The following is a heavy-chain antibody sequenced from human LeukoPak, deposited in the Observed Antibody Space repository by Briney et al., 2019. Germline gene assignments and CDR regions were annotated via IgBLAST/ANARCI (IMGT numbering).Heavy chain of an antibody. V-gene: IGHV1-3*01. D-gene: IGHD3-10*01. Sequence: GASVKVSCKASGYTFTSYAMHWVRQAPGQRLEWMGWINVGNGNTKYSQNFQGRVTITRDTSASTAYMELSSLRSEDTAMYYCAREEMIRGVTNYWGQGTLVTVSS. CDR1: GYTFTSYA. CDR2: INVGNGNT. CDR3: AREEMIRGVTNY. J-gene: IGHJ4*02.